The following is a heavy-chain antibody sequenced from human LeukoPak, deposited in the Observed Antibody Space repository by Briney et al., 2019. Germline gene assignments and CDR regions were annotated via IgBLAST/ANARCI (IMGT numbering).Heavy chain of an antibody. J-gene: IGHJ4*02. CDR2: IHYSGST. Sequence: SETLSLTCTVSGGSISSYYWSWIRQPPGKGLEWIGYIHYSGSTNYNPSLKSRVTISVDTSKNQFSLKLSSVTAADTAVYYCATRSAAAGDDYYFDYWGQGTLVTVSS. D-gene: IGHD6-13*01. V-gene: IGHV4-59*01. CDR3: ATRSAAAGDDYYFDY. CDR1: GGSISSYY.